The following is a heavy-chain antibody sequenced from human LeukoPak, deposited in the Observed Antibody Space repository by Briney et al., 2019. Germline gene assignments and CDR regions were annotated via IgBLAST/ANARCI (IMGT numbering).Heavy chain of an antibody. J-gene: IGHJ4*02. CDR3: ARDQFAYVWGD. Sequence: TGGSLRLSCAASGFTFTNYWMSWVRQAPGKGLEWVANIKQDESEKYFLDSVKGRFTISRDNAKNSVYLQMTSLRVEDTAIYYCARDQFAYVWGDWGQGTLVTVST. D-gene: IGHD3-10*02. V-gene: IGHV3-7*03. CDR2: IKQDESEK. CDR1: GFTFTNYW.